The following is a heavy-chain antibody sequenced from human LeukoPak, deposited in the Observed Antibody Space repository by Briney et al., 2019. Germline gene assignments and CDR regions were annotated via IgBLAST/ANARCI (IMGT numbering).Heavy chain of an antibody. J-gene: IGHJ3*02. Sequence: SQTLSLTCVISGDSVSSNSAAWNWIRQSPSRGLEWLGRTYYRSKWYNDYAVAVKSRITINPDTSKNQFSLQLNSATPEDTAVYYCARGFGVFYDSSGTAAFDIWGQGTMVTASS. CDR3: ARGFGVFYDSSGTAAFDI. V-gene: IGHV6-1*01. CDR1: GDSVSSNSAA. CDR2: TYYRSKWYN. D-gene: IGHD3-22*01.